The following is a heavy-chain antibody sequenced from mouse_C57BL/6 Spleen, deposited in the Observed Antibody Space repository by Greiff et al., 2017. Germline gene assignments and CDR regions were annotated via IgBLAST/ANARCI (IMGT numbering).Heavy chain of an antibody. CDR1: GYTFTSYW. CDR2: IHPNSGST. J-gene: IGHJ2*01. V-gene: IGHV1-64*01. Sequence: QVQLQQPGAELVKPGASVKLFCKASGYTFTSYWMHWVKQRPGQGLEWIGMIHPNSGSTNFNEKFKRKATLTVDKASSTAYMQLRSLTAEDSAVCYCVILHWDPFGYWGQGTTLTVSS. D-gene: IGHD4-1*01. CDR3: VILHWDPFGY.